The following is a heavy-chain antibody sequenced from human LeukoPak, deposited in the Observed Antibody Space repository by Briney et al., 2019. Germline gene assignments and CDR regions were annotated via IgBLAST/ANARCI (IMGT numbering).Heavy chain of an antibody. Sequence: QTLSLTCAISGDSVSSNSAAWNWNRPSPARGLEWLGRTYCRSKCYNDSAVSVKSRLSINPDKSKNQLMLQLNSVTPEDTAVYYCAREEVAVAGRVDHWGQGTLVTVSS. CDR3: AREEVAVAGRVDH. CDR2: TYCRSKCYN. J-gene: IGHJ4*02. V-gene: IGHV6-1*01. D-gene: IGHD6-19*01. CDR1: GDSVSSNSAA.